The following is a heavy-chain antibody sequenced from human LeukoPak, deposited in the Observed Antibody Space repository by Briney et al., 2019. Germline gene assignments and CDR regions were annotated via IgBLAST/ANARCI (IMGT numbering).Heavy chain of an antibody. CDR3: AKGLQWELPCDY. CDR1: GFTFSSYA. V-gene: IGHV3-30-3*01. CDR2: ISYDGSNK. Sequence: PGGSLRLSCAASGFTFSSYAMHWVRQAPGKGLEWVAVISYDGSNKYYADAVKGRFTISRDNSKNTLYLQMNSLRAEDTAVYYCAKGLQWELPCDYWGQGTLVTVSS. D-gene: IGHD1-26*01. J-gene: IGHJ4*02.